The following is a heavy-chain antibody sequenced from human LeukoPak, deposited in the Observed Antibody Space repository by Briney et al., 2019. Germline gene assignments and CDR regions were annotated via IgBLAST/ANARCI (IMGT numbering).Heavy chain of an antibody. J-gene: IGHJ4*02. D-gene: IGHD3-10*01. CDR3: ERDLSKYGWFGELYY. Sequence: PGRSLRLSCGASGLIFSSYCLHWVRQARGKGLVWVSRINSDGSSTKYTESVKGRFTISRDIAKHTLYRPKNRVRGEHTRVYFCERDLSKYGWFGELYYWGQGTLVPVSS. CDR1: GLIFSSYC. CDR2: INSDGSST. V-gene: IGHV3-74*01.